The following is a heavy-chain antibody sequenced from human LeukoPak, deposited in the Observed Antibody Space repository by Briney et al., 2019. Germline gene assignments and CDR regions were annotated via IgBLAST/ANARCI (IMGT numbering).Heavy chain of an antibody. CDR3: ARVRGDYQDDAFDI. D-gene: IGHD2-2*01. CDR1: GGTFSSYA. CDR2: IIPIFGTA. Sequence: SVEVSCKASGGTFSSYAISWVRQAPGQGLEWMGGIIPIFGTANYAQKFQGRVTITADESTSTAYMELSSLRSEDTAVYYCARVRGDYQDDAFDIWGQGTMVTVSS. V-gene: IGHV1-69*13. J-gene: IGHJ3*02.